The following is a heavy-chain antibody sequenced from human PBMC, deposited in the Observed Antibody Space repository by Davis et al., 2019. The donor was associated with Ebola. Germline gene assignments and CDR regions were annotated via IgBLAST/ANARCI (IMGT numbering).Heavy chain of an antibody. D-gene: IGHD3-10*01. J-gene: IGHJ4*02. CDR2: ISYEGSNK. CDR3: ARESLWGSGSSRTDSG. Sequence: GESLKIFCAASGFTFSSFAMHWVRQAPGKGLEWVAVISYEGSNKYYADSVKGRFTISRDNAKNSLYLQMNSLRAEDTAVYYCARESLWGSGSSRTDSGWGQGTLVTVSS. CDR1: GFTFSSFA. V-gene: IGHV3-30-3*01.